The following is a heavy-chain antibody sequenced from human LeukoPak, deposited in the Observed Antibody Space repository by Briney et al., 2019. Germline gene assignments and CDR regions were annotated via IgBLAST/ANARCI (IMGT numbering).Heavy chain of an antibody. D-gene: IGHD4-23*01. J-gene: IGHJ4*02. CDR3: ARAAFAYGGTIDY. CDR2: IIPILGIA. V-gene: IGHV1-69*04. Sequence: SVKVSCKASGGTFSSYAISWVRQAPGQGLEWMGRIIPILGIANYAQKFQGRVTITADKSTSTAYMELSSLRSEDTAVYYFARAAFAYGGTIDYWGQGTLVTVSS. CDR1: GGTFSSYA.